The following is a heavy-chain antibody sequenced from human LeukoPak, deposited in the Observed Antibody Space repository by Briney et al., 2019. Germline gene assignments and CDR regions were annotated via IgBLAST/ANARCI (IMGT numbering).Heavy chain of an antibody. D-gene: IGHD3-22*01. CDR2: IRSKANSYAT. V-gene: IGHV3-73*01. J-gene: IGHJ4*02. CDR1: GFTFSGSA. CDR3: TRPLLYDSSGYTDY. Sequence: GGSLRLSCAASGFTFSGSAMHWVRQASGKGLEWVGRIRSKANSYATAYAASVKGRFTISRDDSKNTAYLQMNSLKTEDTAVYYCTRPLLYDSSGYTDYWGQGTLVTVSS.